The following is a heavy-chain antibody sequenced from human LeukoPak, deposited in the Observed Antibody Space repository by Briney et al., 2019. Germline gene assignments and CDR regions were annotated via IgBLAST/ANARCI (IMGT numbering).Heavy chain of an antibody. Sequence: GRSLRLSCAAPGFTFDDYAMHWVRQAPGKALEWVSGISWNSGIIGYADSVKGRFTVSRDNARNFLYLQMNSLRDEDTASYYCAKVLYRLTVAGAFDYWGQGTLVTVSS. CDR2: ISWNSGII. J-gene: IGHJ4*02. CDR3: AKVLYRLTVAGAFDY. CDR1: GFTFDDYA. D-gene: IGHD6-19*01. V-gene: IGHV3-9*01.